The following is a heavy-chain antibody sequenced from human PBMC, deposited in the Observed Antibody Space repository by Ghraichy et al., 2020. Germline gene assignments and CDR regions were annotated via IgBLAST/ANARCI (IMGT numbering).Heavy chain of an antibody. CDR3: ARVTRFTTSWVYFDY. Sequence: SETLSLTCTVSGGSISSGDYYWSWIRQPPGKGLEWIAYINYSGRTYYNPSLKSRLTMSVDTSKNQFSLKLSSVTAADTAVYYCARVTRFTTSWVYFDYWGQGTLVTVSS. CDR1: GGSISSGDYY. D-gene: IGHD6-13*01. CDR2: INYSGRT. J-gene: IGHJ4*02. V-gene: IGHV4-30-4*01.